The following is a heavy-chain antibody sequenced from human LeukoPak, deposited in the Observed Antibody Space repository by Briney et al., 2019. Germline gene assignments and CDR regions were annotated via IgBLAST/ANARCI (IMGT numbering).Heavy chain of an antibody. Sequence: GSSVKVSCKASGGTFSSYAISWVRQAPGQGLEWMGGIIPIFGTANYAQKFQGRVTITADESTSTAYMELSSLRSEDTAVYYCSRDNQITMIRGVIPFNWFGPWGEGTLVTASS. V-gene: IGHV1-69*01. J-gene: IGHJ5*02. CDR2: IIPIFGTA. D-gene: IGHD3-10*01. CDR3: SRDNQITMIRGVIPFNWFGP. CDR1: GGTFSSYA.